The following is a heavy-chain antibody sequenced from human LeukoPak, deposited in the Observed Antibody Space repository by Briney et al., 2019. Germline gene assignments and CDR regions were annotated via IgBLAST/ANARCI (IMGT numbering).Heavy chain of an antibody. CDR1: GFTFSIYS. J-gene: IGHJ4*02. CDR2: ISSSSSYI. CDR3: ARDVEYSSSSVSGRSFDF. Sequence: GGSLRLSCATSGFTFSIYSMNWVRQAPVKGLEWVSSISSSSSYIYYADSVKGRFTTSRDNAKNSLSLQMNSLRAEDTAVYYCARDVEYSSSSVSGRSFDFWGQGTLVTVSS. D-gene: IGHD6-6*01. V-gene: IGHV3-21*01.